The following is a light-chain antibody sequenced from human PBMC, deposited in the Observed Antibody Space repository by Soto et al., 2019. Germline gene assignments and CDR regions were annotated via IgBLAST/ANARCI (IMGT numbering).Light chain of an antibody. J-gene: IGKJ1*01. CDR1: QSVSSN. CDR2: GAS. Sequence: EIGMTQSPATLSVSPGERATLSCRASQSVSSNLAWYQQKPGQAPRLLIYGASTRATGIPARFSGSGSGTEFTHTISSLQSEDFAVYYCQQYNNWPPMAFGQGTKVEIK. V-gene: IGKV3-15*01. CDR3: QQYNNWPPMA.